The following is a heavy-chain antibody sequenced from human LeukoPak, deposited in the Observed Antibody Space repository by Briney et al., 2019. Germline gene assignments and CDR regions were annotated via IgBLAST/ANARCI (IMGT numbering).Heavy chain of an antibody. D-gene: IGHD3-22*01. CDR3: ARRIVVVIEGEEYYYYMDV. CDR1: GGSISSSSYY. J-gene: IGHJ6*03. Sequence: SETLSLTCTVSGGSISSSSYYWGGIRQPPGKGLEWIGSIYYSGSTYYNPSLKSRVTISVDTSKNQFSLKLSSVTAADTAVYYCARRIVVVIEGEEYYYYMDVWGKGTTVTVSS. CDR2: IYYSGST. V-gene: IGHV4-39*01.